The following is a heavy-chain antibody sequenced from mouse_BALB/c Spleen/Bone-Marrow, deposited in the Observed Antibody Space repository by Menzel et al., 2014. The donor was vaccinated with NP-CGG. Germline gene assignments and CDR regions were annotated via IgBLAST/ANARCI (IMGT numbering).Heavy chain of an antibody. CDR2: IWTGGNT. Sequence: QVQLKQSGPGLVAPSQTLSITCTVSGFSLTSYGVHWVRQPPGKGLEWLGAIWTGGNTNYNSAFMSSLSISKDNSKSQGFLKMNSLQTEDTAMCYCARGLAGDCYDYDGPWYFDVWGAGTPVTGSS. D-gene: IGHD2-4*01. V-gene: IGHV2-9*02. J-gene: IGHJ1*01. CDR3: ARGLAGDCYDYDGPWYFDV. CDR1: GFSLTSYG.